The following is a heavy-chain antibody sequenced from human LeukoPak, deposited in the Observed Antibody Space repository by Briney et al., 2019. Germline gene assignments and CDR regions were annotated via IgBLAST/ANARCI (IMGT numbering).Heavy chain of an antibody. CDR2: INPNSGGT. D-gene: IGHD1-26*01. CDR3: ATVTIVGATTNNDY. CDR1: GYTFTGYY. J-gene: IGHJ4*02. V-gene: IGHV1-2*04. Sequence: ASVKVSCKASGYTFTGYYMHWVRQAPGQGLEWMGWINPNSGGTIYAQKFQGWVTMTRDTSISTAYMELSRLRSDDTAVYYCATVTIVGATTNNDYWGQGTLVTVSS.